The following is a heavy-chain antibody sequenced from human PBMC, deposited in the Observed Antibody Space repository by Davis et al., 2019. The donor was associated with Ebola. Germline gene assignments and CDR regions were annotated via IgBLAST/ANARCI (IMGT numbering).Heavy chain of an antibody. J-gene: IGHJ3*02. CDR3: ARGRDYAFDI. Sequence: PGGSLRLSCAASGLIFSNYVMTWVRQAPGKGPEWVANINRDGTAEYYVDSLKGRFTVSRDNGKNSLFLQMNSLRDEDTAVYYCARGRDYAFDIWGQGTTVTVSS. V-gene: IGHV3-7*01. CDR2: INRDGTAE. D-gene: IGHD2-21*02. CDR1: GLIFSNYV.